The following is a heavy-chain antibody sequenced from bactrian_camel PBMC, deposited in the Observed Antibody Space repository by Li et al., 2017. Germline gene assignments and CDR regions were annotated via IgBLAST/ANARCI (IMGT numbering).Heavy chain of an antibody. D-gene: IGHD7*01. V-gene: IGHV3S40*01. CDR3: TIGRAIVDWSRAE. CDR1: GFLFKAYD. J-gene: IGHJ4*01. Sequence: VQLVESGGGLVEPGGSLRLTCAASGFLFKAYDMAWVRQTAAKGLEWVSVTGERDDRIYYADSVKGRFTISRGDAKSILYLQMDSLKTDDTAVYFCTIGRAIVDWSRAERDQGTQVTVS. CDR2: TGERDDRI.